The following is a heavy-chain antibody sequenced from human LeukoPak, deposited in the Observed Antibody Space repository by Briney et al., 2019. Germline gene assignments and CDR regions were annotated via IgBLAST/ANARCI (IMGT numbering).Heavy chain of an antibody. Sequence: PSQTLSLTCTVSGGSISSGGYYWSWIRQPPGKGLEWIGYIYHSGSTYYNPSLKSRVTISVDRSKNQFSLKLSSVTAADTAVYYCARHNSWGAFDIWGQGTMVTVSS. V-gene: IGHV4-30-2*01. J-gene: IGHJ3*02. D-gene: IGHD3-16*01. CDR1: GGSISSGGYY. CDR2: IYHSGST. CDR3: ARHNSWGAFDI.